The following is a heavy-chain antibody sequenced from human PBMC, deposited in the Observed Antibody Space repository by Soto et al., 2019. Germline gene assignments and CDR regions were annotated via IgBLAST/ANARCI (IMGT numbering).Heavy chain of an antibody. J-gene: IGHJ4*02. CDR1: GGSISSGGYY. CDR2: IYYSGST. V-gene: IGHV4-31*03. D-gene: IGHD5-12*01. Sequence: TSETLSLTCTVSGGSISSGGYYWSWIRQHPGKGLEWIGYIYYSGSTYYNPSLKSRVTISVDTSKNQFSLKLSSVTAADTAVYYCAGANNRAYSGYEDFDYWGQGTLVTVSS. CDR3: AGANNRAYSGYEDFDY.